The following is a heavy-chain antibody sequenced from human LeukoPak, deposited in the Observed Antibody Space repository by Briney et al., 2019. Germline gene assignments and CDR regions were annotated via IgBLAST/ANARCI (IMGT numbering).Heavy chain of an antibody. D-gene: IGHD3-9*01. CDR1: GGSISSGGYY. CDR2: IYYTGST. J-gene: IGHJ5*02. CDR3: ARADYDILTGPSINWFDP. V-gene: IGHV4-31*03. Sequence: SETLSLTCTVSGGSISSGGYYWSWIRQHPGKGLEWIGYIYYTGSTYYNPSLKSRVTISVDTSKNQFSLKLSSVTAADTAAYYCARADYDILTGPSINWFDPWGQGTLVTVSS.